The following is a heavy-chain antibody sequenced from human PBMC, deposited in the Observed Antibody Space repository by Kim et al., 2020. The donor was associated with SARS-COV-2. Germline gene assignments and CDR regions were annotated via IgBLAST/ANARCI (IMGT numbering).Heavy chain of an antibody. CDR2: ISYDGSNK. CDR1: GFTFSSYA. D-gene: IGHD3-22*01. Sequence: GGSLRLSCAASGFTFSSYAMHWVRQAPGKGLEWVAVISYDGSNKYYADSVKGRFTISRDNSKNTLYLQMNSLRAEDTAVYYCATPSRGVYYDSSGYPDYWGQGTLVTVSS. CDR3: ATPSRGVYYDSSGYPDY. V-gene: IGHV3-30-3*01. J-gene: IGHJ4*02.